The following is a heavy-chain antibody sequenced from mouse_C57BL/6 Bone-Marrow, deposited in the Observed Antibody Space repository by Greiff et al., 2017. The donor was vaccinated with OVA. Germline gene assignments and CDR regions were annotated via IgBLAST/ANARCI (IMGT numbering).Heavy chain of an antibody. Sequence: EVMLVESGGGLVKPGGSLKLSCAASGFTFSDYGMHWVRQAPEKGLEWVAYISSGSSTIYYADPVKGRFTISRDNAKNTLFLQMPSLRSEDTAMYYCARQGYPAWFAYWGQGTLVTVSA. J-gene: IGHJ3*01. CDR1: GFTFSDYG. V-gene: IGHV5-17*01. CDR2: ISSGSSTI. CDR3: ARQGYPAWFAY. D-gene: IGHD2-2*01.